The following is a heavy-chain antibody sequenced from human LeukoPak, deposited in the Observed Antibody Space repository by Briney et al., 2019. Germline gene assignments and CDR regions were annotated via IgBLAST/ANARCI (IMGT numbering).Heavy chain of an antibody. CDR3: AKDLELRFLEWLSDAFDI. Sequence: PGGSLRLSCAASGFTFSSYAMSWVRQAPGKGLEWVSAISGSGGSTYYADSVTGRFTISRDNSKNTLYLQMNSLRAEDTAVYYCAKDLELRFLEWLSDAFDIWGQGTMVTVSS. J-gene: IGHJ3*02. V-gene: IGHV3-23*01. D-gene: IGHD3-3*01. CDR1: GFTFSSYA. CDR2: ISGSGGST.